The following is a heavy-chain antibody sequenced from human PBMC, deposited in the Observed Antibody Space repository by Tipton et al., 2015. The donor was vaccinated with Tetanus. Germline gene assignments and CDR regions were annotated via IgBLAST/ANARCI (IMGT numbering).Heavy chain of an antibody. V-gene: IGHV3-30-3*01. CDR3: AKAKTWANLWFGDS. CDR1: GFTFNNYA. J-gene: IGHJ4*02. CDR2: ISYDGSNK. Sequence: SLRLSCAASGFTFNNYAMHWVRQAPGKGLEWVAVISYDGSNKYDAESVKGRLTISRDNSENTLYLQMTSLRVEDTALYYCAKAKTWANLWFGDSWGPGTRVIVSS. D-gene: IGHD3-10*01.